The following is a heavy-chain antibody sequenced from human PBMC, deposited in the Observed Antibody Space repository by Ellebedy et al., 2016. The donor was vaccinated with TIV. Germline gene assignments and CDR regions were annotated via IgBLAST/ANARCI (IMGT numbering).Heavy chain of an antibody. CDR2: ISSSRNTI. D-gene: IGHD2-2*01. CDR1: GFTFSSYN. J-gene: IGHJ4*02. V-gene: IGHV3-48*02. CDR3: ARYYCSSTSCLIDY. Sequence: GESLKISCAASGFTFSSYNVNWVRQAPGKGLEWVSYISSSRNTIHYADSVKGRFIISRDNAKNSLYLQMNSLRDEDTAVYYCARYYCSSTSCLIDYWGQGTLVTVSS.